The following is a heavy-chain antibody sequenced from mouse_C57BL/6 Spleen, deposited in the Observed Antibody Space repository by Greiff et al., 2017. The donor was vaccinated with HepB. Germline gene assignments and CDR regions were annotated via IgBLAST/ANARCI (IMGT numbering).Heavy chain of an antibody. Sequence: VQLQESGAELVMPGASVKLSCKASGYTFTSYWMHWVKQRPGQGLEWIGEIDPSDSYTNYNQKFKGKSTLSVDKSSSTAYMQLSSLTSEDSAVYYCARNFLYYFDYWGQGTTLTVSS. J-gene: IGHJ2*01. D-gene: IGHD6-1*01. CDR3: ARNFLYYFDY. CDR1: GYTFTSYW. CDR2: IDPSDSYT. V-gene: IGHV1-69*01.